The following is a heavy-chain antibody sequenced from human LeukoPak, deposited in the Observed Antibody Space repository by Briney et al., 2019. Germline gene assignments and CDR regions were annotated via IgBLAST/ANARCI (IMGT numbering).Heavy chain of an antibody. J-gene: IGHJ4*02. D-gene: IGHD2/OR15-2a*01. CDR2: VGTSGSGT. Sequence: PGGSLRLSCVASGFTFSSYDMNWVRQALGKGPEWVSSVGTSGSGTYYADSVKGRFTISRDNSKNTLSLHMNSLRAEDTAVYYCATSRFLWGQGTLVTVSS. CDR1: GFTFSSYD. V-gene: IGHV3-23*01. CDR3: ATSRFL.